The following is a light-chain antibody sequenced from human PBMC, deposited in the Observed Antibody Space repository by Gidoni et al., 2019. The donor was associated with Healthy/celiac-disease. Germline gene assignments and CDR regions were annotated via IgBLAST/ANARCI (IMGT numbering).Light chain of an antibody. V-gene: IGLV3-25*03. J-gene: IGLJ2*01. CDR3: QSADSSGPYVV. CDR1: ALPKQY. Sequence: SYELTQPPSVSVSPGQTARITCSGDALPKQYAYWYQQKPGQAPVLVIYKDSERPSGTPERISGSSSGTTVTLTISGVQAEDEADYYCQSADSSGPYVVFGGGTKLTVL. CDR2: KDS.